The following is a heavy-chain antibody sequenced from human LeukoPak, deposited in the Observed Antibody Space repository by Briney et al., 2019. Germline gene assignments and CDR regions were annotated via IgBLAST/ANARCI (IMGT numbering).Heavy chain of an antibody. CDR3: AKARERWLQAGGLDY. J-gene: IGHJ4*02. D-gene: IGHD5-24*01. CDR1: GFTFSSYG. Sequence: PGGSLRLSCAASGFTFSSYGMHWVRQAPGKGLEWVAVISYDGSNKYYADSVKGRFTISRDNSKNTLYLQMNSLRAEDTAVYYCAKARERWLQAGGLDYWGQGTLVTVSS. CDR2: ISYDGSNK. V-gene: IGHV3-30*18.